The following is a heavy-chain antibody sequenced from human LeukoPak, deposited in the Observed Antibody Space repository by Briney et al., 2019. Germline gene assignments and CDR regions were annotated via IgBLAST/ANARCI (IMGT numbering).Heavy chain of an antibody. CDR2: MYYTGST. V-gene: IGHV4-39*01. CDR1: GGSISSTPFY. CDR3: ASDRSINWYLF. D-gene: IGHD6-13*01. J-gene: IGHJ4*02. Sequence: PSETLSLTCTVSGGSISSTPFYWGWIRQPPGKGLEWIGSMYYTGSTYYNPSLKSRVTISVDTSKNQFSLKLSSMTAADTAVYYCASDRSINWYLFWGQGTLVTVSS.